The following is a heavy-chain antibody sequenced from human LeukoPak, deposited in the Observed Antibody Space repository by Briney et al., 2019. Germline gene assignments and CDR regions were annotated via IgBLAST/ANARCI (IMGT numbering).Heavy chain of an antibody. CDR1: GFTFDDYT. D-gene: IGHD3-10*01. CDR3: AKDYYGSGSSFDY. J-gene: IGHJ4*02. V-gene: IGHV3-43*01. CDR2: ISWDGGST. Sequence: GGSLRLSCAASGFTFDDYTMHWVRQAPGKGLEWVSLISWDGGSTYYADSVKGRFTISRDNSKNSLYLQMNSLRTEDTALYYCAKDYYGSGSSFDYWGQGTLVTVSS.